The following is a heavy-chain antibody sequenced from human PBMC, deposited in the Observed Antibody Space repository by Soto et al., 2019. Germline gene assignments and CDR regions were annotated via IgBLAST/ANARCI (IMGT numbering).Heavy chain of an antibody. Sequence: GESLKISCKGSGYYFPSYWIGWVRQMPGKGLEWMGIFYPGDSDTRYSPSFQGQVTISADRYISTAYLQWSSLKPSDTDMYYCARQGNGAEGFDYWGQGTLVTVSS. CDR3: ARQGNGAEGFDY. D-gene: IGHD4-17*01. CDR1: GYYFPSYW. V-gene: IGHV5-51*01. CDR2: FYPGDSDT. J-gene: IGHJ4*02.